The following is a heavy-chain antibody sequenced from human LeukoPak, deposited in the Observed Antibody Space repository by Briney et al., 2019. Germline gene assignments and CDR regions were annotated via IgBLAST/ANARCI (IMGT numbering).Heavy chain of an antibody. CDR2: IVVGSGNT. D-gene: IGHD3-10*01. Sequence: SVKVSCKASGFTFASSAVQWVRRARGQRLEWIGWIVVGSGNTNYAQKFQERVTITRDMSTSTAYMELSSLRSEDTALYYCARDAPSYYAGSGKNLWGQGTLVIVSS. CDR3: ARDAPSYYAGSGKNL. J-gene: IGHJ5*02. CDR1: GFTFASSA. V-gene: IGHV1-58*01.